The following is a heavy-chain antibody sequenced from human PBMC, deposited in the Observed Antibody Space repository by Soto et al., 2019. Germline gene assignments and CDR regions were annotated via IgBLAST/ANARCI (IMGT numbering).Heavy chain of an antibody. CDR1: GLNFSSYS. D-gene: IGHD6-13*01. J-gene: IGHJ4*02. CDR3: AAAGYSISWPYFAY. Sequence: EVQLVESGGGLVQPGGTLRLSCAASGLNFSSYSMNWVRQAPAKGLEWVSFITSSSITKYYTDSVKGRFSIFRDNAQNSLYLQINILRDDDTAVYYCAAAGYSISWPYFAYWGQGILVTVSS. V-gene: IGHV3-48*02. CDR2: ITSSSITK.